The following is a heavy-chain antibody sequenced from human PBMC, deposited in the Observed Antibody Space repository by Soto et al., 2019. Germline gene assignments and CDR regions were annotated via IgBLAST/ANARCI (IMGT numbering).Heavy chain of an antibody. D-gene: IGHD2-2*01. CDR1: GFTFSSYG. CDR2: ISYDGSNK. CDR3: AKDRQLPFEYYYYGMDV. J-gene: IGHJ6*02. V-gene: IGHV3-30*18. Sequence: GESLKISCAASGFTFSSYGMHWVRQAPGKGLEWVAVISYDGSNKYYADSVKGRFTISRDNSKNTLYLQMNSLRAEDTAVYYCAKDRQLPFEYYYYGMDVWGQGTTVTVSS.